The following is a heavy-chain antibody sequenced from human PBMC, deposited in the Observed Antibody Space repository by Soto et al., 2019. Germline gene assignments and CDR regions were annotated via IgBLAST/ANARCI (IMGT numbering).Heavy chain of an antibody. Sequence: EVQLVESGGGLVQPGRSLRLSCTASGFTFGDYAMSWFRQAPGKGLEWVGFIRSKAYGGTTEYAASVKGRFTISRDDSKSIAYLQMNSLKTEDTAVYYCTRYRIVVVVAAIDAFDIWGQGTMVTVSS. V-gene: IGHV3-49*03. CDR1: GFTFGDYA. D-gene: IGHD2-15*01. CDR3: TRYRIVVVVAAIDAFDI. J-gene: IGHJ3*02. CDR2: IRSKAYGGTT.